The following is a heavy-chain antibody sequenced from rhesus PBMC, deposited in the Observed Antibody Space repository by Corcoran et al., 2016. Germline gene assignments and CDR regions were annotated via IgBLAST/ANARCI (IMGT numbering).Heavy chain of an antibody. D-gene: IGHD2-21*01. V-gene: IGHV4-99*01. CDR1: GYSISSGYY. J-gene: IGHJ4*01. Sequence: QVQLQESGPGLVKPSETLSLTCAVSGYSISSGYYWGWIRQPPGKGLEWSGYIGGSSGSTNYQPAHKSRVTLTTDTSKNQFSLKLSSVTAADTAVYYCASRVVAIGFDYWGQGVLVTVSS. CDR3: ASRVVAIGFDY. CDR2: IGGSSGST.